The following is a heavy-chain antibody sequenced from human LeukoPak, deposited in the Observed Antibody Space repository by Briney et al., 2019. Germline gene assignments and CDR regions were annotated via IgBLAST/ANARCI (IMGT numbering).Heavy chain of an antibody. CDR2: SRGST. Sequence: SRGSTYYADSVKGRFTISRHNSENTLYLQMNSLRVEDTAVYYCTSSSPTSYSDYWGQGTRVAVSS. J-gene: IGHJ4*02. V-gene: IGHV3-53*04. CDR3: TSSSPTSYSDY. D-gene: IGHD6-13*01.